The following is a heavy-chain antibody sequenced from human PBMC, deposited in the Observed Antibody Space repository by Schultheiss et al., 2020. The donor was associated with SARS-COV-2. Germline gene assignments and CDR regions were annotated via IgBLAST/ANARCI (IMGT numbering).Heavy chain of an antibody. D-gene: IGHD2-15*01. V-gene: IGHV3-21*06. CDR2: ISSSSKYI. Sequence: GGSLRLSCAASGFTFSNYPLHWVRQAPGKGLEWVSFISSSSKYIYYADSVKGRFTISRDNSNSILYLQMSSLRVEDTAVYYCVRDRSWWTPYNCFDLWGRGTLVTVSS. J-gene: IGHJ5*02. CDR3: VRDRSWWTPYNCFDL. CDR1: GFTFSNYP.